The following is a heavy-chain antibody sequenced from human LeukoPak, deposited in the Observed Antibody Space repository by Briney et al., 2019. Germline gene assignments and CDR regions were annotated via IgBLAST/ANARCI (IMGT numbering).Heavy chain of an antibody. V-gene: IGHV4-39*01. Sequence: GSLRLSCAASGFTFSSYAMSWVRQAPGKGLEWIGNMYYSGSTYYNPSLKSRVTLSVDTSKNQFSLKMSSVSAADTALYYCARLYGSTLYFDYWGQGTLVTVSS. J-gene: IGHJ4*02. D-gene: IGHD2-15*01. CDR3: ARLYGSTLYFDY. CDR1: GFTFSSYA. CDR2: MYYSGST.